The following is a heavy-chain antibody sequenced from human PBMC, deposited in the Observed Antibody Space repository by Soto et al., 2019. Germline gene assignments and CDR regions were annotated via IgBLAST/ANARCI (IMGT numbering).Heavy chain of an antibody. J-gene: IGHJ4*02. V-gene: IGHV3-23*01. CDR1: GGTFSSYA. CDR2: ISGSGRST. CDR3: AKEQKDSSTWSELNY. D-gene: IGHD6-13*01. Sequence: GGSLRLSCAASGGTFSSYAMSWVRQAPGMGLEWVSAISGSGRSTYYADSVKGRFTISRDNSKNTLYLQMNSLRAEDTAVYYCAKEQKDSSTWSELNYWGQGTLVTVSS.